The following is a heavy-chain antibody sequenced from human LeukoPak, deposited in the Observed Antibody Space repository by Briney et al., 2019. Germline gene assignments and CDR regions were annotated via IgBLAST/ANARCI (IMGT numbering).Heavy chain of an antibody. CDR1: GGTFSSYA. D-gene: IGHD6-13*01. CDR2: IIPIFGTA. V-gene: IGHV1-69*13. Sequence: GASVTVSCKASGGTFSSYAISWVRQAPGQGLEWMGGIIPIFGTANYAQKFQGRVTITADESTSTAYMELSSLRSEDTAVYYCAREIAAAGTNHYYYYYGMDVWGQGTTVTVSS. CDR3: AREIAAAGTNHYYYYYGMDV. J-gene: IGHJ6*02.